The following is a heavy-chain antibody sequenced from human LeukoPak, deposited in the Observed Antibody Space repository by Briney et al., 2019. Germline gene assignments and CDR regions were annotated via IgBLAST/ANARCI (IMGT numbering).Heavy chain of an antibody. CDR3: AKGGTILGVIRCFDN. Sequence: AGGSLRLSCAASGFTFSSSAMTWVRQAPGKGLEWVSGISADGGRTYYADSVKGRFTISRDNSKNTLYLQMNSLRAEDPAVYYCAKGGTILGVIRCFDNWGQGTLVTVSS. CDR1: GFTFSSSA. D-gene: IGHD3-10*01. V-gene: IGHV3-23*01. J-gene: IGHJ4*02. CDR2: ISADGGRT.